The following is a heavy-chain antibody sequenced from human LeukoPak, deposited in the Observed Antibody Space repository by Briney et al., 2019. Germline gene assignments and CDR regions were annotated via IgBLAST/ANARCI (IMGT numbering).Heavy chain of an antibody. CDR2: ISAYNHNT. CDR3: VWLHPSYYYMDV. Sequence: GASVKVSCKASGYTFTSYGISWVRQAPGQGLEWMGWISAYNHNTNYAQKLQGRVTMTTDTSTSTAYMELSSLRSEDTAVYYCVWLHPSYYYMDVWGKGTTVTVSS. D-gene: IGHD5-24*01. V-gene: IGHV1-18*01. CDR1: GYTFTSYG. J-gene: IGHJ6*03.